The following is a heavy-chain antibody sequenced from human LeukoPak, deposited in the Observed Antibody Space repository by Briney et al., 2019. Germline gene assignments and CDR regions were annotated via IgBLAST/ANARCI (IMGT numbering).Heavy chain of an antibody. J-gene: IGHJ4*02. D-gene: IGHD1-26*01. Sequence: GGSLRLSCAASGFTFSSYEMNWVRQAPGKGLEWVSYISSSGSTIYYADSVKGRFTISRDNAKSSLYLQMNSLRAEDTAVYYCAREKVGAILWGQGTLVTVSS. CDR1: GFTFSSYE. CDR3: AREKVGAIL. V-gene: IGHV3-48*03. CDR2: ISSSGSTI.